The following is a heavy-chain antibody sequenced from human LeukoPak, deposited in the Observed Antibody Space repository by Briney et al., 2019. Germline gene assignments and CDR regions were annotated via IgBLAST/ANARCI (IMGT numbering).Heavy chain of an antibody. J-gene: IGHJ4*02. CDR1: GFFFGDYT. D-gene: IGHD5-18*01. V-gene: IGHV3-43*01. CDR2: ISWDGSSS. CDR3: AKNRRNGYNYGQFDS. Sequence: GGSLRLSCAASGFFFGDYTMHWVRQAPGKGLEWISVISWDGSSSFHADSVKGRFTISRDNSKNSQYLQMSSLRAEDSGLYYCAKNRRNGYNYGQFDSWGQGTLVAVSS.